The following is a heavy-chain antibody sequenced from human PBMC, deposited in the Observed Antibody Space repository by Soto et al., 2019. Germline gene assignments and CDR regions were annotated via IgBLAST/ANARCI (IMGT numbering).Heavy chain of an antibody. CDR2: ISGNGRIT. J-gene: IGHJ3*02. CDR1: GFTFSSYA. D-gene: IGHD3-3*01. CDR3: VKPYFDFWSGYYAAAKEDAFDI. V-gene: IGHV3-23*01. Sequence: DVQLLESGGGLVQPGGSLRLSCATSGFTFSSYAMSWVRQAPGTGLEWVSGISGNGRITHYADSVNGRFTVSRDNSNKPLYLQMNNLRAEDTALYYCVKPYFDFWSGYYAAAKEDAFDICGQGTMVTVSS.